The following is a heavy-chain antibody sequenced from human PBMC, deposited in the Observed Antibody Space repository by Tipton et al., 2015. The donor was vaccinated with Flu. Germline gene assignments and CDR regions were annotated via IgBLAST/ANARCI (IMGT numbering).Heavy chain of an antibody. CDR1: GGSISSYY. CDR3: AREKVGATSAFDI. Sequence: LRLSCPVSGGSISSYYWSWIRQPPGKGLEWIGYIYYSGSTNYNPSLKSRVTISVDTSKNQFSLKLSSVTAADTAVYYCAREKVGATSAFDIWGQGTMVTVSS. V-gene: IGHV4-59*01. D-gene: IGHD1-26*01. J-gene: IGHJ3*02. CDR2: IYYSGST.